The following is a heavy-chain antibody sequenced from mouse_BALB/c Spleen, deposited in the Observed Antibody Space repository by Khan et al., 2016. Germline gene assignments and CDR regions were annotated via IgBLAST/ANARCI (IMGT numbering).Heavy chain of an antibody. CDR1: GFTFNTNA. CDR3: VRDTPFAY. CDR2: IRRKSNNYAT. J-gene: IGHJ3*01. V-gene: IGHV10S3*01. Sequence: EVQLVETGGGLVQPRGSLKLSCAASGFTFNTNAMNWVRQAPGTGLEWVSRIRRKSNNYATYFADSVTDRFTISSDDSQTLLYLQMNNLKTEETAMYYCVRDTPFAYWGQGTLVTVSA.